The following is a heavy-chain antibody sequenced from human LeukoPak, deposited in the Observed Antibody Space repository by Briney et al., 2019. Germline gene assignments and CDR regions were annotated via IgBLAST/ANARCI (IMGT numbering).Heavy chain of an antibody. J-gene: IGHJ6*02. CDR1: GFTFSSYG. CDR2: ISGSGNRT. D-gene: IGHD2-15*01. V-gene: IGHV3-23*01. Sequence: GGSLRLSCAASGFTFSSYGMHWVRQAPGKGLEWVSSISGSGNRTYYADSVKGRFTISRDNSKNTLFLQMNSLRAEDTAVYYCAKNLYCGGGSCYPSALGMDVWGQGTTVTVSS. CDR3: AKNLYCGGGSCYPSALGMDV.